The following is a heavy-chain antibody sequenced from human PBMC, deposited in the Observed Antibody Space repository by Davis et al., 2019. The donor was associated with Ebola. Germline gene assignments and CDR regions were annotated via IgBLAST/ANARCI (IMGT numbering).Heavy chain of an antibody. CDR2: ISIGGGTT. D-gene: IGHD4-11*01. CDR1: GFAFTSSA. CDR3: AKEGATTAKFDY. V-gene: IGHV3-23*01. Sequence: GESLKISCAASGFAFTSSAMSWVRQAPGKGLEWVSSISIGGGTTYYADSVKGRFTISRDNSKNTLFLQINSLRVEDTAVYYCAKEGATTAKFDYWGQGVLVTVSS. J-gene: IGHJ4*02.